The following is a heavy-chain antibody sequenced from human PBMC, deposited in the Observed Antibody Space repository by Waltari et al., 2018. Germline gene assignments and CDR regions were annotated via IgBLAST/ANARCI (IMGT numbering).Heavy chain of an antibody. CDR3: ASRPGIAVAGPSDY. D-gene: IGHD6-19*01. V-gene: IGHV1-69*01. CDR2: IIPILGTA. CDR1: GGTFSSYA. Sequence: QVQLVQSGAEVKKPGSSVKVSCKASGGTFSSYAISWVRQAPGQGLEWMGGIIPILGTANSAQKFQCRVTITADESTSTADMELSSLRSEDTAVYYCASRPGIAVAGPSDYWGQGTLVTVSS. J-gene: IGHJ4*02.